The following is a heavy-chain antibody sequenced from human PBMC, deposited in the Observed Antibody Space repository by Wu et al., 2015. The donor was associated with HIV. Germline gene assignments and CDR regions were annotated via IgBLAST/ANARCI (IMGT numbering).Heavy chain of an antibody. CDR3: TRSRFAGSSDTWYSFDK. V-gene: IGHV1-69*12. CDR1: GGTFGHSA. Sequence: VQLVQSGADVKKPGSSVKVSCKASGGTFGHSAISWVRQAPGQGPEWLGVIVPIYGTKSYAQTFQDRLTITADVSTTTAYMELRNLRSEDTAVYFCTRSRFAGSSDTWYSFDKWGQGTLVTVSS. D-gene: IGHD6-13*01. CDR2: IVPIYGTK. J-gene: IGHJ4*02.